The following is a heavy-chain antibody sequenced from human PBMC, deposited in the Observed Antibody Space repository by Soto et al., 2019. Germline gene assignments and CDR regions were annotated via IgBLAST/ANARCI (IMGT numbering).Heavy chain of an antibody. J-gene: IGHJ4*02. CDR3: ARDNLPTYYYDSSGYYYFDY. Sequence: SVKVSCKASGCTFSSYAISWVRQAPGQVLEWMGGIIPIFGTANYAQKFQGRVTITADESTSTAYMELSSLRSEDTAVYYCARDNLPTYYYDSSGYYYFDYWGQGTLVTVSS. D-gene: IGHD3-22*01. V-gene: IGHV1-69*13. CDR2: IIPIFGTA. CDR1: GCTFSSYA.